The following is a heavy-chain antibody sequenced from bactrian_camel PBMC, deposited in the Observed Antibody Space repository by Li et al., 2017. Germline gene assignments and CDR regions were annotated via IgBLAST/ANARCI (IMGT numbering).Heavy chain of an antibody. CDR2: LYMDDSNI. V-gene: IGHV3S6*01. Sequence: HVQLVESGGGLVQPGGSLRLSCAASGFTFSMEWMSWVHQAPGKGLEWVSSLYMDDSNIYYADSAKGRFTISRDNSKNTVYLQMSSLKFEDSALYYCVTSGSLYPAGAISAFGYWGQGTQVTVS. J-gene: IGHJ4*01. CDR1: GFTFSMEW. D-gene: IGHD2*01. CDR3: VTSGSLYPAGAISAFGY.